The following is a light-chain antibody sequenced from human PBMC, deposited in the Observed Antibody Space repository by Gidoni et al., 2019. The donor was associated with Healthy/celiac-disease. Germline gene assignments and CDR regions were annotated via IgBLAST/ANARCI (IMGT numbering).Light chain of an antibody. CDR3: QQRSNWPPLT. Sequence: EIVLTQSPDTLALSPGARATLPCRASQSVSSYLAWYKHKPGQSTRLLIYDASNRATGIPARFSGSGSGTDFTLPLSILEPEDSAVYYGQQRSNWPPLTFGGGTKVEIK. V-gene: IGKV3-11*01. CDR2: DAS. J-gene: IGKJ4*01. CDR1: QSVSSY.